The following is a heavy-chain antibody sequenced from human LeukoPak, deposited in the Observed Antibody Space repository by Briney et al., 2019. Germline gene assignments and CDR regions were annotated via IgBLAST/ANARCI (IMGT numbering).Heavy chain of an antibody. J-gene: IGHJ3*02. D-gene: IGHD3-22*01. CDR3: AREGITMIVENLDAFDI. CDR1: GFTFSSYW. CDR2: IKQDGSEK. V-gene: IGHV3-7*01. Sequence: GGSLRLSCAASGFTFSSYWMSWVPQAPGKGLEWVANIKQDGSEKYYVDSVKGRFTISRDNAKNSLYLQMNSLRAEDTAVYYCAREGITMIVENLDAFDIWGQGTMVTVSS.